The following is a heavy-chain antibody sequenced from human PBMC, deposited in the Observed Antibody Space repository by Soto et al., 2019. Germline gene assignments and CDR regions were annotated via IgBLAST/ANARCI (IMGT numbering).Heavy chain of an antibody. V-gene: IGHV3-74*01. CDR2: INSDGSST. J-gene: IGHJ4*02. CDR1: GFGFSTFW. CDR3: ARDFEY. Sequence: EVQLVESGGGLVRPGGAMRLSGKASGFGFSTFWMHWVRQAPGKGLVWVSRINSDGSSTYYADSVKGRVTISRDNAKNTLYLQLNSLRPEDTAVYYCARDFEYWGQGTLVTVSS.